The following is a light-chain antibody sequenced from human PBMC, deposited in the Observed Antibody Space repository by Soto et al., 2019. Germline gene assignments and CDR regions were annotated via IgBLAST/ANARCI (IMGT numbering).Light chain of an antibody. V-gene: IGLV2-14*03. Sequence: QSALTQAASVSGSPGQSITISCTGTSSDIGGSNAVSWYQQYPGKAPKLLIYDVSNWPSGVSNRFSGSKSGNTASLTISGLQAEDEADYYCSSYTSGTNSPVVFGGGTKVTVL. CDR1: SSDIGGSNA. CDR2: DVS. CDR3: SSYTSGTNSPVV. J-gene: IGLJ2*01.